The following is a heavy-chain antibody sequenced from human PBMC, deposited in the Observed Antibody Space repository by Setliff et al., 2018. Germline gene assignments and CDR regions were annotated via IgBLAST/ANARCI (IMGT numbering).Heavy chain of an antibody. V-gene: IGHV3-33*08. CDR3: ARTCSGSGCYAGLES. CDR2: IWDDGGNK. J-gene: IGHJ4*02. Sequence: SLRLSCAASGFPFSTYRMHWVRQAPGKGLEWVAVIWDDGGNKYHADSVKGRFTISRDNSKNTLYLQMNSLRPEDTAVYYCARTCSGSGCYAGLESWGQGTPVTV. CDR1: GFPFSTYR. D-gene: IGHD2-15*01.